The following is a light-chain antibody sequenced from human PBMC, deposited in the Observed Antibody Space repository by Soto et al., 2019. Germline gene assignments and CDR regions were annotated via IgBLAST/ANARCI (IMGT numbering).Light chain of an antibody. CDR3: SSYTTSTSFIL. CDR1: SSDIGNYDF. CDR2: EVS. J-gene: IGLJ2*01. Sequence: QSVLTQPASVSGSPGQSITISCTGTSSDIGNYDFVSWYQQVPGTAPKAMIYEVSSRPSGVSNRFSGSKSGNTASLTISGLQXXDXXXXYCSSYTTSTSFILFGGGTKLTVL. V-gene: IGLV2-14*01.